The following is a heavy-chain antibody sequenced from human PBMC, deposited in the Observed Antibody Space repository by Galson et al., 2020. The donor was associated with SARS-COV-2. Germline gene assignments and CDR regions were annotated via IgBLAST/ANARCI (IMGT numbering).Heavy chain of an antibody. D-gene: IGHD2-15*01. CDR2: IFPGGST. Sequence: ASETLSLTCAVSGASLTTGSNWWGWVRQPPGKGLEWIGEIFPGGSTNYNPSLKSRVIISIDKSKNHFSLRLSSVTAADTAVYFCARDDNWYDYWGQGILVTVSS. CDR3: ARDDNWYDY. CDR1: GASLTTGSNW. J-gene: IGHJ4*02. V-gene: IGHV4-4*02.